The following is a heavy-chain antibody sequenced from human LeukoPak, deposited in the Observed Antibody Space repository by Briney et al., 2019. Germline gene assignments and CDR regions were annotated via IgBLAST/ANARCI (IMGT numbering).Heavy chain of an antibody. V-gene: IGHV4-30-4*08. CDR2: IYYSGST. J-gene: IGHJ6*03. Sequence: SETLSLTCTVSGGSISSGDYYWSWIRQPPGKGLEWIGYIYYSGSTYYNPSLKSRVTISVDTSKNQFSLKLSSVTAADTAVYYCARGADYYYYMDVWGKGTTVTVSS. CDR3: ARGADYYYYMDV. CDR1: GGSISSGDYY.